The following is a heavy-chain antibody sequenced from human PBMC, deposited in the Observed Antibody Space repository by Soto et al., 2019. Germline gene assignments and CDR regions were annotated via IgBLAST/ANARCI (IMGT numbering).Heavy chain of an antibody. CDR3: AREYNSGWYDN. Sequence: QVQLVESGGGVVQPGRSLRLSCAASGFTFSRYGMHWVRQAPGKGLEWVAVIWYDGSNEYYADSVKGRFTISRDNSKNMLYLKMNSLRAEDTAVYYCAREYNSGWYDNWGQGTLVTVSS. V-gene: IGHV3-33*01. J-gene: IGHJ5*02. CDR2: IWYDGSNE. CDR1: GFTFSRYG. D-gene: IGHD6-19*01.